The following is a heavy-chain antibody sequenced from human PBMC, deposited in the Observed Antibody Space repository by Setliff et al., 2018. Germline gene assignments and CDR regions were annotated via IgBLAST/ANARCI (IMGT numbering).Heavy chain of an antibody. V-gene: IGHV1-3*01. CDR3: ARDRLWLMGYYYYYYMDV. CDR2: INAGNGNT. J-gene: IGHJ6*03. CDR1: GYTFTSYG. Sequence: GASVKVSCKASGYTFTSYGISWVRQAPGQGLEWMGWINAGNGNTRYSQKFQGRVTITRDTSASTAYMELSSLRSEDTAVYYCARDRLWLMGYYYYYYMDVWGKGTTVTVS. D-gene: IGHD5-18*01.